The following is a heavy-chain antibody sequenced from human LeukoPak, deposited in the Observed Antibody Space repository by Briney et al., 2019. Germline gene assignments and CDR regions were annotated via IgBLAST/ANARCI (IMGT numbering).Heavy chain of an antibody. CDR1: GYTFTSYD. V-gene: IGHV1-8*01. J-gene: IGHJ3*02. CDR2: MNPNSGNT. CDR3: ATGPRLLFLDAFDI. D-gene: IGHD2-2*01. Sequence: GASVKVSCKASGYTFTSYDINWVRRATGQGLEWMGWMNPNSGNTGYAQKFQGRVTMTRNTSISTAYMELSSLRSDDTAVYYCATGPRLLFLDAFDIWGQGTMVTVSS.